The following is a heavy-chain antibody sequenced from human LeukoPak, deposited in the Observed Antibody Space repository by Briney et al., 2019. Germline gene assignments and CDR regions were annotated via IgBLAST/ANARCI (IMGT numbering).Heavy chain of an antibody. CDR3: TKEKVAYYTDRWSGLFDT. J-gene: IGHJ5*02. CDR1: GFIFSDYG. D-gene: IGHD1-26*01. Sequence: PGGSLRLSCAASGFIFSDYGMNWVRQVPGKGLEWLTFIRHDGSNKFYAESVKGRFTISRDMSKNALYLQMNSLTLEDTAIYYCTKEKVAYYTDRWSGLFDTWGQGTLVSVSP. CDR2: IRHDGSNK. V-gene: IGHV3-30*02.